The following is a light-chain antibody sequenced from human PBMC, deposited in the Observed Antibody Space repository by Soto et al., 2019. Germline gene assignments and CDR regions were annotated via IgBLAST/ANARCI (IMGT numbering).Light chain of an antibody. CDR3: QEYYNYPSL. V-gene: IGKV1-8*01. CDR2: AAS. J-gene: IGKJ4*01. CDR1: QGISSY. Sequence: AIRMTQSPSSLSASTGDRVTITCRASQGISSYLAWYQQKPGKAPKLLIYAASTLQSDVPSRFSGSGSGTDFTLTVSCLQSEDFTTYYCQEYYNYPSLFGGGNTVAIK.